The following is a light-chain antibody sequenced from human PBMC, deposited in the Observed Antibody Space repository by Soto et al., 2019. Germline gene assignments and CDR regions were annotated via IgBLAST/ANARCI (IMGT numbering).Light chain of an antibody. J-gene: IGKJ5*01. CDR3: QQYGSSPPIT. V-gene: IGKV3-20*01. CDR2: GAS. Sequence: EVVLTQSPATLSLSPGERATLSCRASESVSSSYLAWYQQKPGQAPRLLIYGASSRATGIPGRFSGSGSGTDFTLTISRLEPEDFAVYYCQQYGSSPPITFGQGTRLEIK. CDR1: ESVSSSY.